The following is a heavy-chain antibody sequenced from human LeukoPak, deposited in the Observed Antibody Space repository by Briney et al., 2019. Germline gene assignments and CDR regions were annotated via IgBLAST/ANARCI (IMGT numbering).Heavy chain of an antibody. J-gene: IGHJ3*02. CDR2: IYYSGST. Sequence: SETLSLTCTVSGGSISSYYWSWIRQPPGKGLEWIGYIYYSGSTNYNPSLKSRVTISVDTSKNQFSLKLSSVTAADTAVYYCARGLGSTPEGAFDIWGQGTMVTVSS. CDR3: ARGLGSTPEGAFDI. D-gene: IGHD1-14*01. V-gene: IGHV4-59*01. CDR1: GGSISSYY.